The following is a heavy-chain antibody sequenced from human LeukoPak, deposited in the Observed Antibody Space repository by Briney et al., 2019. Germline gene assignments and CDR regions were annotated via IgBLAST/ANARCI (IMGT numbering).Heavy chain of an antibody. CDR2: IYYSGTT. CDR1: GGSISSSTYC. V-gene: IGHV4-39*01. Sequence: KPSETLSLTCTVSGGSISSSTYCWGWIRQPPGKGLEWIGSIYYSGTTYYNPSLKSRVTISVDTSKNQFSLKLSSVTAADTAVYYCAGGRSSVLGYWGQGTLVTVSS. J-gene: IGHJ4*02. D-gene: IGHD6-19*01. CDR3: AGGRSSVLGY.